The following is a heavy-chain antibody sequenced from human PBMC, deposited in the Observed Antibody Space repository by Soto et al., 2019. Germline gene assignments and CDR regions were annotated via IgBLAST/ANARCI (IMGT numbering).Heavy chain of an antibody. CDR2: IRSKAYGGTT. CDR1: GFTFGGYA. J-gene: IGHJ4*02. Sequence: EVQLVESGGGLVKPGRSLRLSCTASGFTFGGYAMSWFRQAPGKGLGWVGFIRSKAYGGTTEYAASVKGRFTISRDDSKSIAYLQMNSLKTEDTAVYYCTRVLAYGDYVAYWGQGTLVTVSS. CDR3: TRVLAYGDYVAY. D-gene: IGHD4-17*01. V-gene: IGHV3-49*05.